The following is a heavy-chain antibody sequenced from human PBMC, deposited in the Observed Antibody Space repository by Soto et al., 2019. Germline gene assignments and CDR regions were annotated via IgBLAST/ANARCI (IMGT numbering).Heavy chain of an antibody. CDR3: ASSIAVAAPYYFDY. J-gene: IGHJ4*02. D-gene: IGHD6-19*01. CDR2: IWYDGSNK. CDR1: GFTFSSYG. Sequence: GGSLRLSCAASGFTFSSYGMHWVRQAPGKGLEWVAVIWYDGSNKYYADSVKGRFTISRDNSKNTLYLQMNSLRAEDTAVYYCASSIAVAAPYYFDYWGQGTLVTVSS. V-gene: IGHV3-33*01.